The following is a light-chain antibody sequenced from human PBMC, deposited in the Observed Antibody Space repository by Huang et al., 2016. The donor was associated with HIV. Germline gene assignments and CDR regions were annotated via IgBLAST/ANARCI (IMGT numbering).Light chain of an antibody. CDR1: QGISNS. CDR2: GAS. J-gene: IGKJ1*01. Sequence: DIEMTQSPSSLSASVGDRVTITCRASQGISNSLAWYQQKPGKVPKLLLYGASTLQSGVPSRCSGGGSGTDFTLTISSLQPEDVATYYCQKCDSAPWTFGQGTKVEIK. V-gene: IGKV1-27*01. CDR3: QKCDSAPWT.